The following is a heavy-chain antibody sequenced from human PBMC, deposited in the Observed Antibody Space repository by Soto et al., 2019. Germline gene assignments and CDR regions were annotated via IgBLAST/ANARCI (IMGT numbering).Heavy chain of an antibody. D-gene: IGHD2-2*01. CDR1: CGSMTTSNPY. V-gene: IGHV4-39*02. J-gene: IGHJ4*02. Sequence: SETRSLACTVSCGSMTTSNPYLGWIRQPPGKGLEWIGTVYHSGNTWNNPSLKSRLTMSVDTSKNQFSLNLRSVTAADTAVYFCAREVGGPGIDYWGQGTRVTVSS. CDR3: AREVGGPGIDY. CDR2: VYHSGNT.